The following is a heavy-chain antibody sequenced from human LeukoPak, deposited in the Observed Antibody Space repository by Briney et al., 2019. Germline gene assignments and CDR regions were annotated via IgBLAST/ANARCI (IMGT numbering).Heavy chain of an antibody. V-gene: IGHV3-21*01. CDR1: EFIFSSHS. CDR3: ASGGSGYYYPN. D-gene: IGHD3-22*01. J-gene: IGHJ4*02. Sequence: GGSLRLSYAASEFIFSSHSMNWVRQAPGKGLEWVSTINSSGDYTCYADSVKGRFTISRDNAKNSLYLQMNSLRAEDTAVYYCASGGSGYYYPNWGQGTLVTVSS. CDR2: INSSGDYT.